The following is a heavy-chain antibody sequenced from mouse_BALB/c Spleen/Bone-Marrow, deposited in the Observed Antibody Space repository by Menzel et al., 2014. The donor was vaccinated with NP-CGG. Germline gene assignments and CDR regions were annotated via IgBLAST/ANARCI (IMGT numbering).Heavy chain of an antibody. V-gene: IGHV5-4*02. CDR1: GFTFSDYY. CDR3: ARDGNYYAMDY. D-gene: IGHD2-1*01. Sequence: EVKLEESGGGLVKPGGSLKLSCAASGFTFSDYYMYWVRQTPEKRLEWVATISDGGSCTYYPDSVKGRFTISRDNAKNNLYLQMSSLKSEDTAMYYCARDGNYYAMDYWGQGTSVTVSS. J-gene: IGHJ4*01. CDR2: ISDGGSCT.